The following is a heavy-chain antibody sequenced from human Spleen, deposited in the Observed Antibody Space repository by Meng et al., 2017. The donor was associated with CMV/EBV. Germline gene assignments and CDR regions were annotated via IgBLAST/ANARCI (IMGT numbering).Heavy chain of an antibody. CDR1: GYTFTGYY. Sequence: QVQLVQSGAEVKKPGASVRVSCKTSGYTFTGYYMHWVRQAPGQGLEWMGRINPNSGATNYAQKFQGRVTMTRDTSISTAYMELSRLRSDDTAVYYCERDVNNMIRGPKSGYWGQGTLVTVSS. CDR3: ERDVNNMIRGPKSGY. D-gene: IGHD3-10*01. CDR2: INPNSGAT. V-gene: IGHV1-2*06. J-gene: IGHJ1*01.